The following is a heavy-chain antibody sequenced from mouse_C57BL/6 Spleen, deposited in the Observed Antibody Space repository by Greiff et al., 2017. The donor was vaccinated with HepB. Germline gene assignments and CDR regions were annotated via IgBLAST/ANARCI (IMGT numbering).Heavy chain of an antibody. D-gene: IGHD2-4*01. Sequence: VQLQQSGAELARPGASVKLSCKASGYTFTSYGISWVKQRTGQGLEWIGEIYPRSGNTYYNEKFKGKASLTADKSSSTAYMELRSLTSEDSAVYFCARFYYDYDEGSYYAMDYWGQGTSVPVSS. CDR1: GYTFTSYG. CDR3: ARFYYDYDEGSYYAMDY. J-gene: IGHJ4*01. CDR2: IYPRSGNT. V-gene: IGHV1-81*01.